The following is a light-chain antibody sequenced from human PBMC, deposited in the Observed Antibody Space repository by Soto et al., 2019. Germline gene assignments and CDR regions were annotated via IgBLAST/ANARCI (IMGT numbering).Light chain of an antibody. CDR1: QSFSNS. V-gene: IGKV3-20*01. CDR3: QQYGSSPRT. CDR2: DVS. J-gene: IGKJ5*01. Sequence: EIVLTQSPATLSLSPGERGTLSCRSSQSFSNSLAWYQQKPGQPPRLLIYDVSNRATGIPARFSGSGSGTDFTLTISRLEPEDFAVYYCQQYGSSPRTFGQGTRLEIK.